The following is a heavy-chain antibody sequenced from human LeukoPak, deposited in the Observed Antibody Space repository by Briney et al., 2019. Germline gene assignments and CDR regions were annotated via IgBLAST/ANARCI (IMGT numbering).Heavy chain of an antibody. CDR1: GGSINSYY. CDR3: ARAGAWQIDP. V-gene: IGHV4-59*01. Sequence: PSETLYLTCTVSGGSINSYYWSWIRQPPGKGLEWIGHVFYTGSSNYNPSLKSRLTISLDRSKNQFSLRLTSVTTADTAVYYCARAGAWQIDPWGQGTLVTVSS. D-gene: IGHD3-10*01. J-gene: IGHJ5*02. CDR2: VFYTGSS.